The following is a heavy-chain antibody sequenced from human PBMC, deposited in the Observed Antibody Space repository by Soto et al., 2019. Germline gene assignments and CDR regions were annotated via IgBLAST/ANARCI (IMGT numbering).Heavy chain of an antibody. CDR2: ISSNGGST. CDR1: GFTFSSYV. CDR3: ARSTVTTSGMDV. V-gene: IGHV3-64*01. Sequence: EVQLVESGGGLVQPGGSLRISYAASGFTFSSYVMHWVRQAPGKGLEYVSAISSNGGSTYHANSVKGRFAISRDNSKNTLYLQMGSLRAEDMGVYYCARSTVTTSGMDVWGQGTTVTVSS. J-gene: IGHJ6*02. D-gene: IGHD4-17*01.